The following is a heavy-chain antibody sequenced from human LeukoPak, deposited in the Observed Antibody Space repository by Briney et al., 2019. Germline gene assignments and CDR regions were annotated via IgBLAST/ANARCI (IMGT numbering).Heavy chain of an antibody. CDR3: ARDRGYSY. D-gene: IGHD5-18*01. J-gene: IGHJ4*02. V-gene: IGHV3-53*01. CDR2: IYSGGST. Sequence: PGGSLRLSCAASGFTFSSYWMSWVRQAPGKGLEWVSVIYSGGSTYYADSVKGRFTISRDNSKNTLYLQMNSLRAEDTAVYYCARDRGYSYWGQGTLVTVSS. CDR1: GFTFSSYW.